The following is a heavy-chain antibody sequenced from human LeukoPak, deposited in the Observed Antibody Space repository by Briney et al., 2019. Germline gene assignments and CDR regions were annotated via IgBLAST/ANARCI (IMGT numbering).Heavy chain of an antibody. CDR2: ISGSGGST. D-gene: IGHD1-7*01. Sequence: PGGSLRLSCAASGFTFSSYSMNWVRQAPGKGLEWVSAISGSGGSTYYADSVKGRFTISRDNSKNTLYLQMNSLRAEDTAVYYCARGRTGTDYYYYYMDVWGKGTTVTISS. J-gene: IGHJ6*03. CDR3: ARGRTGTDYYYYYMDV. CDR1: GFTFSSYS. V-gene: IGHV3-23*01.